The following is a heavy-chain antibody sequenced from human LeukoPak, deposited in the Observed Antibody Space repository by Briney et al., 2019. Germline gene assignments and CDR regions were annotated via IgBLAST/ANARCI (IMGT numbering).Heavy chain of an antibody. CDR3: ARGEYQLLFRISGYMDV. J-gene: IGHJ6*03. V-gene: IGHV3-21*01. D-gene: IGHD2-2*01. CDR1: GFTLSSYS. CDR2: ISSSSSYI. Sequence: GGSLRLSCAASGFTLSSYSMNWVRQAPGKGLEWVSSISSSSSYIYYADSVKGRFTISRDNAKNSLYLQMNSLRAEDTAVYYCARGEYQLLFRISGYMDVWGKGTTVTVSS.